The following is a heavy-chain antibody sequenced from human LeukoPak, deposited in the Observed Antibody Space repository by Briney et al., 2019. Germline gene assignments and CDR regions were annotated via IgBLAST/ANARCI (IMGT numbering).Heavy chain of an antibody. V-gene: IGHV4-59*08. J-gene: IGHJ5*02. D-gene: IGHD6-6*01. CDR3: ARLEYSSSSGNWFDP. Sequence: SETLSLTCTVSGGSISSYYRSWIRQPPGKGLEWIGYIYYSGSTNYNPSLKSRVTISVDTSKNQFSLKLSSVTAADTAVYYCARLEYSSSSGNWFDPWGQGTLVTVSS. CDR1: GGSISSYY. CDR2: IYYSGST.